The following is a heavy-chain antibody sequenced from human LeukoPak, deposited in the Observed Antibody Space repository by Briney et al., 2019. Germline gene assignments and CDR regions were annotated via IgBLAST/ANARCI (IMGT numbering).Heavy chain of an antibody. CDR1: GGSISSSSYY. Sequence: PSETLSLTCTVSGGSISSSSYYWGWIRQPPGEGLEWIGSIYHSGSTYYNPSLKSRVSISVDTSKNQFSLKLSSVTAADTAVYYCARQEWSGSDYFDYWGQGTLVTVSS. J-gene: IGHJ4*02. D-gene: IGHD3-3*01. V-gene: IGHV4-39*07. CDR3: ARQEWSGSDYFDY. CDR2: IYHSGST.